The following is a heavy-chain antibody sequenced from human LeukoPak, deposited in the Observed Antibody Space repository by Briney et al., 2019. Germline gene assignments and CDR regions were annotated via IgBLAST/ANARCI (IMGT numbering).Heavy chain of an antibody. CDR2: IWSDGSSK. D-gene: IGHD6-13*01. J-gene: IGHJ6*02. CDR3: ARGQPPSYYDMDV. CDR1: GFTLSSYG. V-gene: IGHV3-33*01. Sequence: PGESLPLSRAASGFTLSSYGMLCVRQAPGKGLEWVAVIWSDGSSKHYADSVKGRFTISRDNSKNTLYLQMNSLRAEDTALYYCARGQPPSYYDMDVWGQGTTVTVSS.